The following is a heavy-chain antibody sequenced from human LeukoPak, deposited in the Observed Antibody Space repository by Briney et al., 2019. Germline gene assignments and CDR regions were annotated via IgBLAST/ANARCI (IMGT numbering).Heavy chain of an antibody. V-gene: IGHV4-59*12. D-gene: IGHD3-22*01. CDR2: TYYSGSGST. Sequence: SETLSLTCTVSGGSINNYYWSWIRQPPGKGLEWIGYTYYSGSGSTNYNPSLKSRVTISVDTSKNQFSLMLTSVTAADTAVYYCAREITMTVVVDGGQGTLVTVSS. CDR1: GGSINNYY. CDR3: AREITMTVVVD. J-gene: IGHJ4*01.